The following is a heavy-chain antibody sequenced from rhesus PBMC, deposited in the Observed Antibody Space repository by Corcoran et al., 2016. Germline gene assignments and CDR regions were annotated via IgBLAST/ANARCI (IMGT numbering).Heavy chain of an antibody. CDR3: ARSERFLDWLSAFDF. D-gene: IGHD3-3*01. V-gene: IGHV4-65*01. CDR2: ISRSSGST. J-gene: IGHJ3*01. Sequence: QVQLQESGPGLVKPSETLSLTCAVSGGPISSSTRWSWIRQPPRKGMAWIGYISRSSGSTYYNPPLRSRVTISTDTSKNQFSRKLSSVTAADTAVYYCARSERFLDWLSAFDFWGQGLRVTVSS. CDR1: GGPISSSTR.